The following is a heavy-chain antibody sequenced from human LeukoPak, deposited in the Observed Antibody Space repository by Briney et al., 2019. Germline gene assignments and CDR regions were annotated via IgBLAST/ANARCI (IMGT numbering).Heavy chain of an antibody. J-gene: IGHJ4*02. CDR1: GFTFSSYG. D-gene: IGHD4-23*01. CDR2: IWYDGSNK. V-gene: IGHV3-33*01. CDR3: ARDERYGGNSCFDY. Sequence: QPGGSLRLSCAASGFTFSSYGMHWVRQAPGKGLEWVAVIWYDGSNKYYADSVKGRFTISRDNSKNTLYLQMNSLRAEDTAVYYCARDERYGGNSCFDYWGQGTLVPVSS.